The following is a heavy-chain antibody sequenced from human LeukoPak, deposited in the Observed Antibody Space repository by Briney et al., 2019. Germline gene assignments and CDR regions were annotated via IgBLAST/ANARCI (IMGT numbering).Heavy chain of an antibody. CDR1: GYTFTSYD. V-gene: IGHV1-8*03. J-gene: IGHJ6*03. CDR2: MNPNSGNT. Sequence: GASVKVSCKASGYTFTSYDINWVRQATGQGLEWMGWMNPNSGNTGYAQKFQGRVTITRNTSISTAYMELSSLRSEDTAVYYCARGPEYSNYYYYYMDVWGKGTTVTVSS. CDR3: ARGPEYSNYYYYYMDV. D-gene: IGHD4-11*01.